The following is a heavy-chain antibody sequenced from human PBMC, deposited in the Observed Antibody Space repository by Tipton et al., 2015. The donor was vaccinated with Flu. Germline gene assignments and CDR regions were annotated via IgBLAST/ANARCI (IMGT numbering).Heavy chain of an antibody. V-gene: IGHV3-30*04. CDR2: ISNDGSRR. Sequence: SLRLSCAASGFTFSTYALYWVRQAPDMGLEYVAVISNDGSRRYYADSVKDRFTISRDNSKNTLYLQMNSLRVEDTAVYYCARRRVVGSSSGAFDIWGQGTMVTVSS. J-gene: IGHJ3*02. CDR3: ARRRVVGSSSGAFDI. D-gene: IGHD1-26*01. CDR1: GFTFSTYA.